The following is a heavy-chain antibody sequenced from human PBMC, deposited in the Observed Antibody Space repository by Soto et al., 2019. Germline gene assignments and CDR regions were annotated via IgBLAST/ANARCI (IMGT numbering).Heavy chain of an antibody. D-gene: IGHD1-20*01. J-gene: IGHJ4*02. CDR3: AHRLGGFNWNDGYSDY. V-gene: IGHV2-5*02. Sequence: SGPTLVNPTHTLTLTCTLSGLSLSTSGVGVGWIRQPPGKALEWLVVIYWDDDKRYSPSLKTRLTVTKDTSKNQVVLTMTNMEPVDTATYYCAHRLGGFNWNDGYSDYWGKGPLVTVSS. CDR1: GLSLSTSGVG. CDR2: IYWDDDK.